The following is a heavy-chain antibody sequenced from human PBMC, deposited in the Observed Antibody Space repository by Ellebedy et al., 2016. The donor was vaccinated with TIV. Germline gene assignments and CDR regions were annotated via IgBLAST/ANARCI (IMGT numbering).Heavy chain of an antibody. CDR3: ARLRAGDGYNLGTHDAFDI. D-gene: IGHD5-24*01. V-gene: IGHV4-4*07. CDR2: IYTSGST. CDR1: GGSISSYY. J-gene: IGHJ3*02. Sequence: MPSETLSLTCTVSGGSISSYYWSWIRQPAGKGLEWIGRIYTSGSTNYNPSLKSRVTMSVDTSKNQFSLKLSSVTAADTAVYYCARLRAGDGYNLGTHDAFDIWGQGTMVTVSS.